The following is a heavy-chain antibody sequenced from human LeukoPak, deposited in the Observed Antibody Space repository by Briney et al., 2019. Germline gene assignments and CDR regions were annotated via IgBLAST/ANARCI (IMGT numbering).Heavy chain of an antibody. D-gene: IGHD6-19*01. J-gene: IGHJ5*02. V-gene: IGHV3-23*01. CDR2: ITGSGGYT. Sequence: GGSLRLSCAASGFTFSSYAVSWVRQAPGKGLEWVSAITGSGGYTYNADSVKGRFTISRDNSKNTLYLQMNSLRAEDTAVYYCAKVVVAGGYYWFDPWGQGTLVTVSS. CDR1: GFTFSSYA. CDR3: AKVVVAGGYYWFDP.